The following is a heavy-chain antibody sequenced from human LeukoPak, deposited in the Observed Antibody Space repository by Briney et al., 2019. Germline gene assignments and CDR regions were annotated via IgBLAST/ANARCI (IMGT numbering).Heavy chain of an antibody. J-gene: IGHJ4*02. CDR3: AREWVYSSSSGVPYFDY. Sequence: SETLSLTCTVSGGSISSYYWSWIRQPPGKGLEWIGYIYYSGSTSYNPSLKSRVTISVDTSKKQFSLKLSSVTAADTAVYYCAREWVYSSSSGVPYFDYWGQGTLVTVSS. D-gene: IGHD6-6*01. V-gene: IGHV4-59*12. CDR2: IYYSGST. CDR1: GGSISSYY.